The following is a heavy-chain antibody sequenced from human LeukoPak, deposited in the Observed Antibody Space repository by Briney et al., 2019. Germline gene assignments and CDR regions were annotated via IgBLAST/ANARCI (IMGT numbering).Heavy chain of an antibody. V-gene: IGHV4-39*07. J-gene: IGHJ4*02. CDR1: GGSISSSSYY. Sequence: SETLSLTCTASGGSISSSSYYWGWIRQPPGKGLEWIGSIYYSGSTYYNPSLKSRVTISIDTSKNQFSLKLTSVTAADTAVYYCVGVSGWAPLNYWGQGTPVTVSS. CDR3: VGVSGWAPLNY. CDR2: IYYSGST. D-gene: IGHD6-19*01.